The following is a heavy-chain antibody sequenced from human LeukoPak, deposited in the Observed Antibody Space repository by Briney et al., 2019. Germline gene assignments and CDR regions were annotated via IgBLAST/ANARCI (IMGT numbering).Heavy chain of an antibody. V-gene: IGHV1-46*01. CDR1: GYTFTSYY. J-gene: IGHJ4*02. CDR2: INPSGGST. Sequence: ASVTVSCTASGYTFTSYYMHWVRQAPGQGLEWMGLINPSGGSTSYAQKFQGRVTMTRDTSTSTVYMELSSLRSEDTAVYYCASGSIFGMNVLGYWGQGTLVTVSS. D-gene: IGHD3-3*01. CDR3: ASGSIFGMNVLGY.